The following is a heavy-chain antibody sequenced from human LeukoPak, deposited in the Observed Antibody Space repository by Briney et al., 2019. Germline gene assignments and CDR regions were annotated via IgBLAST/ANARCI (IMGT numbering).Heavy chain of an antibody. J-gene: IGHJ4*02. Sequence: ASVKVSCKASGYTFTSYYMHWVRQAPGQGLEWMGIINPSGGTTSYAQKFQGRVTMTRDMSTSTVYMELSRLRSEDTAVYYCAGVGATSYFDYWGQGTLVTVSS. V-gene: IGHV1-46*01. D-gene: IGHD1-26*01. CDR1: GYTFTSYY. CDR3: AGVGATSYFDY. CDR2: INPSGGTT.